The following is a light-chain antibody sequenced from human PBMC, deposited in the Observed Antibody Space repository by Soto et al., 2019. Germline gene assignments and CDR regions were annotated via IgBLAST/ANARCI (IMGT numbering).Light chain of an antibody. CDR2: GSS. Sequence: IVLTQSPATLSVSPGERVTLSCRASENVGTNLAWYQQRPGQPPRLLIYGSSTRATGISATFSDSGSRTEFTLTISSLQSEESAVYYCQQSNKWGLAFCGGNRVEIK. V-gene: IGKV3D-15*01. CDR3: QQSNKWGLA. CDR1: ENVGTN. J-gene: IGKJ4*01.